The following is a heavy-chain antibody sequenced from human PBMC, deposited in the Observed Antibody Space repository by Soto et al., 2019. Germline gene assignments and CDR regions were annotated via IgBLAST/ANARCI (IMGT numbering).Heavy chain of an antibody. D-gene: IGHD2-15*01. V-gene: IGHV4-61*01. J-gene: IGHJ6*02. Sequence: SETLSLTCTVSGGSVSSGSYYWSWIRQPPGKGLEWIGYIYYSGSTNYNPSLKSRVTISVDTSKNQFSLKLSSVTAADTAVYYCARDGVVVAATYPLGYYYYYGMDVWGQGTTVTVSS. CDR3: ARDGVVVAATYPLGYYYYYGMDV. CDR2: IYYSGST. CDR1: GGSVSSGSYY.